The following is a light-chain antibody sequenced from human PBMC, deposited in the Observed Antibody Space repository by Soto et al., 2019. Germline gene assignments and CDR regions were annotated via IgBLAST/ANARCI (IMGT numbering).Light chain of an antibody. Sequence: DIQMTQSPSSLSASVGDRVTITCRASQSISTYLNWYQQIRGKAPKLLIYAASSLQSGVPSRFSGSGSGTDFTLTINSLQPEDFATYYCQQADSFTTFGPGTKVDIK. V-gene: IGKV1-39*01. J-gene: IGKJ3*01. CDR1: QSISTY. CDR3: QQADSFTT. CDR2: AAS.